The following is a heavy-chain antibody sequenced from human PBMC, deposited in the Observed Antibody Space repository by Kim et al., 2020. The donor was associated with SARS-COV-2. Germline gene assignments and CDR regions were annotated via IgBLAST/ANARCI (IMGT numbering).Heavy chain of an antibody. V-gene: IGHV3-15*01. CDR2: IKSKADGGTT. CDR1: GFTFTNAW. J-gene: IGHJ4*02. CDR3: TPWALDASFGGS. D-gene: IGHD3-3*01. Sequence: GGSLRLSCAASGFTFTNAWMSWVRQAPGKGLEWVGRIKSKADGGTTDYAAPVKGRFTISRQDSQNTLYLEMNSLKTEDTAVYYCTPWALDASFGGSWGQGTQVTVSS.